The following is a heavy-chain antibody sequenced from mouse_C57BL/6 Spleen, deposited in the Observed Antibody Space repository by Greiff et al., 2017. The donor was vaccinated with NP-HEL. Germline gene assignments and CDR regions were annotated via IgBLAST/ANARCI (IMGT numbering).Heavy chain of an antibody. Sequence: QVQLQQSGAELVRPGTSVKVSCKASGYAFTNYLIEWVKQRPGQGLEWIGVINPGSGGTNYNEKFKGKATLTADKSSSTAYMQLSSLTSEDSAVYFCARSVGYGNYGAMDYWGQGTSVTVSS. CDR1: GYAFTNYL. CDR3: ARSVGYGNYGAMDY. V-gene: IGHV1-54*01. D-gene: IGHD2-1*01. CDR2: INPGSGGT. J-gene: IGHJ4*01.